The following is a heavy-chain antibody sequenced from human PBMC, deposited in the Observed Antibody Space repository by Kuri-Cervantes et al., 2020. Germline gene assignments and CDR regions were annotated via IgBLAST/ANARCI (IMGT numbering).Heavy chain of an antibody. CDR2: ISYDGSNK. J-gene: IGHJ4*02. CDR3: ARTYGDYVFFHFDY. V-gene: IGHV3-30-3*01. D-gene: IGHD4-17*01. CDR1: GFTFSSYA. Sequence: GGSLRLSCAASGFTFSSYAMHWVRQAPGKGLEWVAVISYDGSNKYYADSVKGRFTISRDSSKNTLYLQMNSLRAEDTAVYYCARTYGDYVFFHFDYWGQGTLVTVSS.